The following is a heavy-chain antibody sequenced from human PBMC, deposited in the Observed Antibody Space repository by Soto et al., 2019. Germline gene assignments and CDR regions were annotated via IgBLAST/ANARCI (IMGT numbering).Heavy chain of an antibody. CDR3: AKVITMVRGVLYYYYGMDV. V-gene: IGHV3-23*01. CDR2: ISGSGGST. CDR1: GFTFSSYA. J-gene: IGHJ6*02. D-gene: IGHD3-10*01. Sequence: GGSLRLSCAASGFTFSSYAMSWVRQAPGKGLEWVSAISGSGGSTYYADSVKGRFTISRDNSKNTLYLQMNSLRAEDTAVYYCAKVITMVRGVLYYYYGMDVWGQGTTVTVSS.